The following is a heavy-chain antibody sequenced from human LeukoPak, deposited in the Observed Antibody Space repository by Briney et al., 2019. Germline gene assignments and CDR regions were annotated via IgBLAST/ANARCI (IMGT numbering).Heavy chain of an antibody. CDR1: GFDFSSNW. Sequence: QPGGSLRLSCAASGFDFSSNWMHWVRHAPGQGLVWVSRIKGDGISTHYADSVKGRFTISRDIAKNTLYLQMNSLRAEDTGVYYCAKDHYWSIDYWGRGTLVTVSS. V-gene: IGHV3-74*01. J-gene: IGHJ4*02. CDR3: AKDHYWSIDY. D-gene: IGHD3-3*01. CDR2: IKGDGIST.